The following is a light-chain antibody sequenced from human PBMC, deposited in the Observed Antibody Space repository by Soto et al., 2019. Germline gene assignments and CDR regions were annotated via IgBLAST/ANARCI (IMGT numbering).Light chain of an antibody. CDR1: QSVSSY. J-gene: IGKJ2*01. CDR3: QQRSNGPRT. CDR2: DVS. V-gene: IGKV3-11*01. Sequence: EIVLTQSPATLSLSPRERATLSCRASQSVSSYLAWYQQKPGQAPRLLIYDVSNRATGIPARFTGSGSGTDFTLTISSLEPEDFAVYYCQQRSNGPRTFGQGTKLEIK.